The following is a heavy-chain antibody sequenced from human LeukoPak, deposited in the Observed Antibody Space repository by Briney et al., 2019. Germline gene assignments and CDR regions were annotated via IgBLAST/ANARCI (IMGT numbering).Heavy chain of an antibody. D-gene: IGHD3-22*01. V-gene: IGHV3-43*02. J-gene: IGHJ3*02. CDR3: AKASKGLLDAYDI. CDR2: ISGDGGTK. CDR1: GLTFYDYA. Sequence: PGGSLRLSCAASGLTFYDYAMHWVRQVPGNGLEWVSVISGDGGTKYYADSVQGRFSISRDNSKNSLYLQMSSLRTEDTAFYYRAKASKGLLDAYDIWGQGAVVIVSS.